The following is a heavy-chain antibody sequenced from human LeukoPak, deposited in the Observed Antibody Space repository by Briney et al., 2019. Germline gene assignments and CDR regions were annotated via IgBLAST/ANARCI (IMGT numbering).Heavy chain of an antibody. CDR3: ARELGAFDI. CDR1: GFTFGNYA. J-gene: IGHJ3*02. CDR2: ISSSSSYI. D-gene: IGHD7-27*01. Sequence: GGSLRLSCAASGFTFGNYAMGWVRQAPGKGLEWVSSISSSSSYIYYADSLKGRFTISRDNAKNSLYLQMNSLRAEDTAVYYCARELGAFDIWGQGTMVTVSS. V-gene: IGHV3-21*01.